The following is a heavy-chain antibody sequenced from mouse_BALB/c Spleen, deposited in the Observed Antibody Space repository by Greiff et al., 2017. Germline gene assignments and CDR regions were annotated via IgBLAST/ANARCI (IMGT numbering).Heavy chain of an antibody. Sequence: EVQRVESGGGLVKPGGSLKLSCAASGFTFSSYAMSWVRQTPEKRLEWVATISSGGSYTYYPDSVKGRFTISRDNAKNTLYLQMSSLRSEDTAMYYCARHPPDYWGQGTTLTVSS. J-gene: IGHJ2*01. CDR2: ISSGGSYT. V-gene: IGHV5-9-3*01. CDR1: GFTFSSYA. CDR3: ARHPPDY.